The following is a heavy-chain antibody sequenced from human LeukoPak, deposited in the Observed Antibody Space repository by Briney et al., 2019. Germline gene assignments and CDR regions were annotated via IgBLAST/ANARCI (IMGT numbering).Heavy chain of an antibody. V-gene: IGHV3-23*01. Sequence: GGSLRLSCAASGFTFSSYAMTWVRQAPGKGLEWVSAISDSGGSTYYADSVKGRFTISRDSSKNTLYLQMSSLRAEDTAVYYCAKGPQWFGESLEPPGYWGQGTLVTVSS. CDR1: GFTFSSYA. D-gene: IGHD3-10*01. J-gene: IGHJ4*02. CDR3: AKGPQWFGESLEPPGY. CDR2: ISDSGGST.